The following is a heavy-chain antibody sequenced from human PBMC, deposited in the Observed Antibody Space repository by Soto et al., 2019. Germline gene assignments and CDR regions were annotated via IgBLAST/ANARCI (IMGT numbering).Heavy chain of an antibody. CDR1: GGSISSGDHY. V-gene: IGHV4-31*03. CDR3: ARVLRGYTGYDLGDLDY. J-gene: IGHJ4*02. Sequence: SETLSLTCTVSGGSISSGDHYWSWIRQHPGKGLEWIGYIYYSGSTYYNPSLKSRVTMSVDTSKNQFSLKLNSVTAADTAVYYCARVLRGYTGYDLGDLDYWGQGTLVTVSS. CDR2: IYYSGST. D-gene: IGHD5-12*01.